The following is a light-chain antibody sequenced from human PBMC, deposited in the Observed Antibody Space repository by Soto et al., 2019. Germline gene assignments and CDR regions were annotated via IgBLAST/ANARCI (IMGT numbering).Light chain of an antibody. V-gene: IGLV1-40*01. CDR1: NSNLGAGYD. CDR2: GNR. Sequence: QPVLTQPPSVSGAPGQRVTISCTGNNSNLGAGYDVHWYQQLPDAAPKLVIFGNRNRPSGVPERFSGSKSGTSASLAITGLQAEDEADYYCQAYDYSLTASVFGGGTKLTVL. J-gene: IGLJ3*02. CDR3: QAYDYSLTASV.